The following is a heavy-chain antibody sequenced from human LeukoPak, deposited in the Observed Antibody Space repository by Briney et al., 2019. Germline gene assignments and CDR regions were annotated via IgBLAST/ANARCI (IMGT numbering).Heavy chain of an antibody. J-gene: IGHJ4*02. Sequence: PSETLSLTCTVSGGSISSYYWTWIRQPPGKGLEWIGFIYNSRNTNYNPSLKSRVTISFDTSKNQFSLKLSSVTAADTAVYYCARVYCSGGSCYVDYWGQGTLVTVSS. CDR3: ARVYCSGGSCYVDY. CDR1: GGSISSYY. CDR2: IYNSRNT. V-gene: IGHV4-59*01. D-gene: IGHD2-15*01.